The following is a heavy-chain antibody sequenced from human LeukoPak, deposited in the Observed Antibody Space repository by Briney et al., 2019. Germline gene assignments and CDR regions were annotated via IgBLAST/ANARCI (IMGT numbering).Heavy chain of an antibody. Sequence: GGSLRLSCAASGFTFSHFWMSWVRQAPGKGLEWVAYIKKTGSETYYVESVKGRFTTTRDNTRNSLFLQMYSLRAEDTAVYFCAREDGYCSGGNCYSYFDSWGQGTLVTVSS. CDR1: GFTFSHFW. V-gene: IGHV3-7*01. CDR3: AREDGYCSGGNCYSYFDS. J-gene: IGHJ4*02. CDR2: IKKTGSET. D-gene: IGHD2-15*01.